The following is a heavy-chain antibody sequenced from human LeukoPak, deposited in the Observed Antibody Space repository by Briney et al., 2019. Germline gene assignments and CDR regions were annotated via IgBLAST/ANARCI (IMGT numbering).Heavy chain of an antibody. CDR1: GFTFSSYS. CDR3: ARVYYDILTGYYYNY. Sequence: GGSLRLSCAASGFTFSSYSMNWVRQAPGKGLEWVSSISSSSYIYYADSVKGRFTISRDNAKNSLYLQMNSLRAEDTAVYYCARVYYDILTGYYYNYWGQGTLVTVSS. CDR2: ISSSSYI. V-gene: IGHV3-21*01. J-gene: IGHJ4*02. D-gene: IGHD3-9*01.